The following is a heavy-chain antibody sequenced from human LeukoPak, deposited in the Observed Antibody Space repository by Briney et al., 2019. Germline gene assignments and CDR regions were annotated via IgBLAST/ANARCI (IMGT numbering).Heavy chain of an antibody. J-gene: IGHJ5*02. D-gene: IGHD2-15*01. CDR2: IWYDGSNK. V-gene: IGHV3-33*06. Sequence: VQPGRSLRLSCAASGFTFSSYGMHWVRQAPGKGLEWVAVIWYDGSNKYYADSVKGRFTISRDNSKNTLYLQMNSLRAEDTAVYYCAKDGYYSGGSCYSRVFDPWGQGTLVTVSS. CDR3: AKDGYYSGGSCYSRVFDP. CDR1: GFTFSSYG.